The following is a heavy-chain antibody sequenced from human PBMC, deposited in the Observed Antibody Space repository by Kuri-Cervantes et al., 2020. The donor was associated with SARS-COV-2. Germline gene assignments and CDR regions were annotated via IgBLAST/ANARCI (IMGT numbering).Heavy chain of an antibody. CDR1: GGSFSGYY. CDR2: INHSGST. CDR3: ARIPELGGEVVVDY. V-gene: IGHV4-34*01. Sequence: GSLRLSCAVYGGSFSGYYWSWIRQPPGKGLEWIGEINHSGSTNYNPSLKSRVTISVDTSKNQFSLKLSSVTAADTAVYYCARIPELGGEVVVDYWGQGTRVTCYS. J-gene: IGHJ4*02. D-gene: IGHD1-26*01.